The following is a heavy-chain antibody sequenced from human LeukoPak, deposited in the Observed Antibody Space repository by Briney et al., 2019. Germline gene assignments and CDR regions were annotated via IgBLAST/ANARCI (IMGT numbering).Heavy chain of an antibody. J-gene: IGHJ4*02. CDR1: GFTFNSYT. CDR3: ARGRLAGYSSSSDFDY. D-gene: IGHD6-13*01. Sequence: GGSLRLSCAASGFTFNSYTMNWVRQAPGRGLEWVSSISSSSSYIYDADSVEGRFTISRDNAKNSLYLQMNSLRAGDTAVYYCARGRLAGYSSSSDFDYWGQGTLVTVSS. CDR2: ISSSSSYI. V-gene: IGHV3-21*01.